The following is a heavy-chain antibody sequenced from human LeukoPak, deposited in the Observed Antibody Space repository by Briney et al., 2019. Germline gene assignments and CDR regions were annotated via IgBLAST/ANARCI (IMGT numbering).Heavy chain of an antibody. Sequence: GGSLRLSCVVSGFTVSSNYMSWVRQAPGKGLEWVSSISSSSAYIFYADSVKGRFTISRDNAKSSLFLQMNSLRAEDTAVYYCARDEGGGIVVVTATQPHFDYWGQGTLVTVSS. CDR3: ARDEGGGIVVVTATQPHFDY. J-gene: IGHJ4*02. CDR1: GFTVSSNY. CDR2: ISSSSAYI. V-gene: IGHV3-21*01. D-gene: IGHD2-21*02.